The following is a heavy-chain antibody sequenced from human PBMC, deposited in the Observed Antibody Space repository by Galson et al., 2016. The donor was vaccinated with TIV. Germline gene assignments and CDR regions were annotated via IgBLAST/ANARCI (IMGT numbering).Heavy chain of an antibody. CDR1: GFTFSTYA. D-gene: IGHD5-12*01. V-gene: IGHV3-23*01. CDR2: ISGSGGDT. CDR3: AKNSEWLRWYYFDY. J-gene: IGHJ4*02. Sequence: SLRLSCAASGFTFSTYAMSWVRQAPEKGLEWVSSISGSGGDTYYADSVKGRFTTSRDNSKNTVYLQMNSLIADDTAFYYCAKNSEWLRWYYFDYWGQGTLLTVSS.